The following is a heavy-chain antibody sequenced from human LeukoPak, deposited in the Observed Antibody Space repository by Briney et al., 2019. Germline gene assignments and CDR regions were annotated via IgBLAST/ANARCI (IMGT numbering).Heavy chain of an antibody. V-gene: IGHV3-74*01. J-gene: IGHJ4*02. CDR1: GFTVSSNY. D-gene: IGHD1-14*01. Sequence: GGSLRLSCAASGFTVSSNYMSWVRQAPGKGLEWVSRINTDGSSTNYADSVKGRFTISRDNAMNTLYLQMNNLRAEDTAVYYCASRTGVYWGQGTLVSVSS. CDR2: INTDGSST. CDR3: ASRTGVY.